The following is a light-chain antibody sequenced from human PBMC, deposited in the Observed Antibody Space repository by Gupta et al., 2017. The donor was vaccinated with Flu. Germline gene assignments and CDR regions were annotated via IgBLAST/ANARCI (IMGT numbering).Light chain of an antibody. Sequence: SVPLGQAASVSCRSSQSLGYKNGITYLNWLQQRPGQSPRRLIYEVSKRDSGAPNRFSGGASVTDFTLKSSRGEGEDVGFYYCMRGRRPCIFGQGTRLE. CDR3: MRGRRPCI. CDR2: EVS. CDR1: QSLGYKNGITY. V-gene: IGKV2-30*01. J-gene: IGKJ2*01.